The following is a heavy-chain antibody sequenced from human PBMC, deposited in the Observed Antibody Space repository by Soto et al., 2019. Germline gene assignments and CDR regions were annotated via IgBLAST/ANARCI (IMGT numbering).Heavy chain of an antibody. J-gene: IGHJ4*02. CDR3: AKYPLTVTPYFGY. CDR1: GFPFSNYA. Sequence: EVQVLESGGGLVQPGGSLRLSCTTSGFPFSNYAMRWVRQAPGKGLEWVSTISGSGDNTDYVDSVKGRFTISRDNSKNTLYLQMNSLRAEDTAVEYCAKYPLTVTPYFGYWGEGTLVTVSS. V-gene: IGHV3-23*01. D-gene: IGHD4-17*01. CDR2: ISGSGDNT.